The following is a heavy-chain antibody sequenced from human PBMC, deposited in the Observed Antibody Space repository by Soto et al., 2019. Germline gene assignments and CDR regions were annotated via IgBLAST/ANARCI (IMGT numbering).Heavy chain of an antibody. CDR1: GYTFTSYA. J-gene: IGHJ6*03. CDR2: INAGNGNT. Sequence: AAVKVSCKASGYTFTSYAMHWVRQAPGERLEWMGWINAGNGNTKYSQKFQGRVTITRDTSASTAYMELSSLRSEDTAVYYCARSFPTVTSKGYYYYYMDVWGKGTTVTVSS. V-gene: IGHV1-3*01. CDR3: ARSFPTVTSKGYYYYYMDV. D-gene: IGHD4-17*01.